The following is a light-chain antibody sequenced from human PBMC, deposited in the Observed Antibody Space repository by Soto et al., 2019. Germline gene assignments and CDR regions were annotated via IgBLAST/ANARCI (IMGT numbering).Light chain of an antibody. J-gene: IGLJ3*02. CDR3: CSSAGTYTSV. Sequence: QSALTQPRSVSGSPGQSVTISCTGTSSDVGGYNYVSWYQQHPGKAPKLMSDVSKRPSGVPDRFSGSKSGNTASLTISGLQAEDEADYYCCSSAGTYTSVFGGGTKLTVL. CDR2: DVS. CDR1: SSDVGGYNY. V-gene: IGLV2-11*01.